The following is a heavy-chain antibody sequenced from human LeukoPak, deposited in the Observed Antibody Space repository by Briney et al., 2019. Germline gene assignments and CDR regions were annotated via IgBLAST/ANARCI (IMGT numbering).Heavy chain of an antibody. D-gene: IGHD2-2*01. Sequence: SETLSLTCTVSGGSISSSSYYWGWIRQPPGKGLEWIGSIYYSGSTYYNPSLKSRVTISVDTSKNQFSLKLSSVTAADTAVYYCARLGYCSSTSCYPGWSDPWGQGTLVTVSS. CDR1: GGSISSSSYY. CDR3: ARLGYCSSTSCYPGWSDP. CDR2: IYYSGST. J-gene: IGHJ5*02. V-gene: IGHV4-39*01.